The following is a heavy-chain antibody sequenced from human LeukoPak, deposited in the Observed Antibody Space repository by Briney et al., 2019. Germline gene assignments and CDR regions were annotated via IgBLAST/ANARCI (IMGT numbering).Heavy chain of an antibody. J-gene: IGHJ4*02. D-gene: IGHD3-22*01. CDR2: IYHSGNT. Sequence: SQTLSLTCAVSGGSISSGGYSWSWIRQPPGKGLEWMGYIYHSGNTYYNPSLKSRVTISVDRSKNQFSLKLSSVTAADTAVYYCARGVFDDSSGYYPFDYWGQGTLVTVSS. CDR1: GGSISSGGYS. CDR3: ARGVFDDSSGYYPFDY. V-gene: IGHV4-30-2*01.